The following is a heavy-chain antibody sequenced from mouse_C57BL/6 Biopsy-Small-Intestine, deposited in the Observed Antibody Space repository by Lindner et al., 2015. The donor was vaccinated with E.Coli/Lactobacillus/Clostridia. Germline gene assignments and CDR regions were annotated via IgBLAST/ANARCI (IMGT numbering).Heavy chain of an antibody. D-gene: IGHD2-4*01. CDR1: GYSFTDYN. J-gene: IGHJ2*01. CDR3: ARGGLRQMVDY. Sequence: VQLQESGAELVKPGASVKISCKASGYSFTDYNMNWVKQSHGKSLEWIGDINPYYGRTSYNQKFKGKATLIVDRSSSTAYMQFNSLTSEDSAVYYCARGGLRQMVDYWGQGTTLTVSS. CDR2: INPYYGRT. V-gene: IGHV1-39*01.